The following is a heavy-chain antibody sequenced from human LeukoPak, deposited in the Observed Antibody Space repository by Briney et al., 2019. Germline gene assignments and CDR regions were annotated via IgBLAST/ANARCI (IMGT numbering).Heavy chain of an antibody. D-gene: IGHD5-12*01. CDR3: ARDSGWQRYDY. CDR1: GFTFSSYA. V-gene: IGHV3-23*01. Sequence: GGSLRLSCAASGFTFSSYAMSWVRQAPGKGLEWVSAISGSGSGTYYADSVKGRFTISRDNSKNTLYLQMNSLRADDTAVYYCARDSGWQRYDYWGQGTLVTVSS. J-gene: IGHJ4*02. CDR2: ISGSGSGT.